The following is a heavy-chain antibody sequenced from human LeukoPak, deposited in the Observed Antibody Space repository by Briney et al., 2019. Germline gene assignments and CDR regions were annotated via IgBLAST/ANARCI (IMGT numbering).Heavy chain of an antibody. CDR2: IIPIFGTA. J-gene: IGHJ6*04. D-gene: IGHD2-2*01. V-gene: IGHV1-69*06. CDR3: ARGPDIVVVPAAHAGGDYYYGMDV. CDR1: GGTFSSYA. Sequence: ASVKVSCKASGGTFSSYAISWVRQAPGQGLEWMGGIIPIFGTANYAQKFQGRVTITADKSTSTAYMEPSSLRSEDTAVYYCARGPDIVVVPAAHAGGDYYYGMDVWGKGTTVTVSS.